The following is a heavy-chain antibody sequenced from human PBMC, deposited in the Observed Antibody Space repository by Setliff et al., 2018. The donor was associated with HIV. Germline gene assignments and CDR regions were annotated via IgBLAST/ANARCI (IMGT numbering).Heavy chain of an antibody. CDR1: GDSISSSSYY. V-gene: IGHV4-39*02. CDR2: VTHSGRT. D-gene: IGHD4-17*01. Sequence: SETLSLTCSVSGDSISSSSYYWGWIRQSPGKGLEWIGEVTHSGRTNYNPSLKSRVTISLDTSKKHFSLKLSSVTAADTAVYYCARLYGDYTFFFFDYWGQGTLVTVSS. CDR3: ARLYGDYTFFFFDY. J-gene: IGHJ4*02.